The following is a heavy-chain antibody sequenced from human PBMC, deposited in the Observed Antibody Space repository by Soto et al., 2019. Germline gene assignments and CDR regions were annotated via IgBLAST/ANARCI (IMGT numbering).Heavy chain of an antibody. D-gene: IGHD3-9*01. CDR1: GYIFTGYH. V-gene: IGHV1-2*02. J-gene: IGHJ6*02. Sequence: GASVKVSCKASGYIFTGYHIPWVRQAPGRGLEWMGWINPNSGDTEYAQNFQGRVTMTRDTSFNLVYMEMSGLMSDDTAVYYCARDARGTRGFDEMDLWGQGTTVTVSS. CDR3: ARDARGTRGFDEMDL. CDR2: INPNSGDT.